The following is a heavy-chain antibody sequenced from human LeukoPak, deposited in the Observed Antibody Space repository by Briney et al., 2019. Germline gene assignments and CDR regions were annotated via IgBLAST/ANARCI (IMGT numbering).Heavy chain of an antibody. J-gene: IGHJ4*02. CDR2: ISVGGGST. D-gene: IGHD4-17*01. CDR1: GFTFDDYG. CDR3: AKGGDLRTTVTFVHY. Sequence: GGSVRLSCVASGFTFDDYGMSWVRQAPGKGLEWVSTISVGGGSTYYGDSVKGRFTISRDNSKDTLYLQMNGLRVEDTAVYYCAKGGDLRTTVTFVHYWGQGTLVTVSS. V-gene: IGHV3-23*01.